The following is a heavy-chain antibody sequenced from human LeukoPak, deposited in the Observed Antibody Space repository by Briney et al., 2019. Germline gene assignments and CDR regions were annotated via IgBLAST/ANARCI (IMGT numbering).Heavy chain of an antibody. Sequence: GGSLRLSCAASGFTFSSYAMHWVRQAPGKGLEWVAVISYDGSKKYYADSVKGRFTISRDNSKNTLYLQMNSLRAEDTAVYYCARGEYYDSSGYSDYWGQGTLVTVSS. CDR2: ISYDGSKK. J-gene: IGHJ4*02. D-gene: IGHD3-22*01. V-gene: IGHV3-30-3*01. CDR3: ARGEYYDSSGYSDY. CDR1: GFTFSSYA.